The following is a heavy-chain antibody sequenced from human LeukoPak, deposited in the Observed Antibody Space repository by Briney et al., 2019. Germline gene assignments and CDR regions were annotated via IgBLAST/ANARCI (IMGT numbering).Heavy chain of an antibody. J-gene: IGHJ3*02. CDR2: IIPIFGTA. Sequence: SVKVSRKASGGTFSSYAISWVRQAPGQGLEWMGGIIPIFGTANYAQKFQGRVTITTDESTSTAYMELSSLRSEDTAVYYCARDRFRLSSSWYLGAFDIWGQGTMVTVSS. CDR3: ARDRFRLSSSWYLGAFDI. D-gene: IGHD6-13*01. V-gene: IGHV1-69*05. CDR1: GGTFSSYA.